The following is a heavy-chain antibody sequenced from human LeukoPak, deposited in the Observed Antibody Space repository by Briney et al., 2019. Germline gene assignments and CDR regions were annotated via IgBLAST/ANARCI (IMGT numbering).Heavy chain of an antibody. Sequence: GGSLSLSCAVSGFSLSKIYMRWARDAPGKGGEWGSVIHPCGQIYYAESLKGRFTISRDNSKNTVYLHMNSLRAEDTAVYHCARDPGYGSGADYGNYWGQGTLVTVSS. CDR3: ARDPGYGSGADYGNY. CDR2: IHPCGQI. CDR1: GFSLSKIY. V-gene: IGHV3-66*01. J-gene: IGHJ4*02. D-gene: IGHD4/OR15-4a*01.